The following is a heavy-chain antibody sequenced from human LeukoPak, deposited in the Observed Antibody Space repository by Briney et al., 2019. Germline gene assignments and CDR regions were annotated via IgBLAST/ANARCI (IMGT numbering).Heavy chain of an antibody. V-gene: IGHV3-23*01. J-gene: IGHJ4*02. CDR1: GFTFSSYA. D-gene: IGHD3-9*01. Sequence: GGSLRLSCAASGFTFSSYAMTWVRQAPGKGLEWVSGISGGGTNTHYADSVKGRFTISRDNSKNTLYLQMNSLRREDTAVYYCAKDRDMTDSDYWGQGTLVTVSS. CDR3: AKDRDMTDSDY. CDR2: ISGGGTNT.